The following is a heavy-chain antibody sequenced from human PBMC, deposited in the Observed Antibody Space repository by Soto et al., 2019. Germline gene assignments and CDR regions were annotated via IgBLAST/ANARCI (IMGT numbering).Heavy chain of an antibody. V-gene: IGHV4-4*02. CDR2: IYRTGST. CDR3: ASRDPGTSVDY. J-gene: IGHJ4*02. D-gene: IGHD1-7*01. CDR1: GGSFTSNNW. Sequence: ETLSLTCAVSGGSFTSNNWWTWVRQPPGQGLEWIGEIYRTGSTNYNPSLKSRVTISLDKSENQFSLRVTSLTAADTAVYYCASRDPGTSVDYWGQGTLVTVSS.